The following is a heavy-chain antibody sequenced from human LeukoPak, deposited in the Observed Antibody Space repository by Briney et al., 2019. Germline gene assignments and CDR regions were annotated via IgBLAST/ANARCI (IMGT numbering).Heavy chain of an antibody. CDR2: INHSGST. J-gene: IGHJ1*01. V-gene: IGHV4-34*01. CDR3: ARRRIAAAGTKSYSQH. Sequence: PSETLSLTCAVYGGSFSGYYWSWIRQPPGKGLEWIGEINHSGSTNYNPSLKSRVTISVDTSKNQFSLKLSSVTAADTAVYYCARRRIAAAGTKSYSQHWGQGTLVTVSS. D-gene: IGHD6-13*01. CDR1: GGSFSGYY.